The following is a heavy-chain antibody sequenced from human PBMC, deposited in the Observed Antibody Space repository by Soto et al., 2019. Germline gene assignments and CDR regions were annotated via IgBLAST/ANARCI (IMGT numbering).Heavy chain of an antibody. Sequence: PSETLSLTCTFSGGSISTYYWSWIRQPAGKGLEWIGRVYTSGGTNYNPSLKSRVTMSRDTSKKQFFLSLSSVTAADTAVYYCARGEAAGVDYGMDLWGQGTTVTVSS. D-gene: IGHD6-13*01. V-gene: IGHV4-4*07. CDR1: GGSISTYY. CDR3: ARGEAAGVDYGMDL. CDR2: VYTSGGT. J-gene: IGHJ6*02.